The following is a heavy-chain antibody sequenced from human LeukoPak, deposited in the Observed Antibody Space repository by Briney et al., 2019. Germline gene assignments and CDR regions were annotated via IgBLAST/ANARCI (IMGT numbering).Heavy chain of an antibody. J-gene: IGHJ2*01. Sequence: SETLSLTCAVYGGSFSGYYWSWIRQPPGKGLEWIGYIYYSGSTNYNPSLKSRVTISVDTSKNQFSLKLSSVTAADTAVYYCASLPAAGSNWYFDLWGRGTLVTVSS. CDR3: ASLPAAGSNWYFDL. D-gene: IGHD6-13*01. V-gene: IGHV4-59*01. CDR2: IYYSGST. CDR1: GGSFSGYY.